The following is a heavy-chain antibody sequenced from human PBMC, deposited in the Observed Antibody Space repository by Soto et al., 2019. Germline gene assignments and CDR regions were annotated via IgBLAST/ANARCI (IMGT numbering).Heavy chain of an antibody. CDR1: GFTFSNYW. Sequence: PGGAVRLSCAASGFTFSNYWMHWVRQAPGKGLVWVRRGNSDGSGRGYADAVKGGFTISRDNAKNTLYLQMNSLRAEDTAVYYCENTYWPVGNYWGQGIPVTVSS. CDR2: GNSDGSGR. J-gene: IGHJ4*02. D-gene: IGHD2-8*02. V-gene: IGHV3-74*01. CDR3: ENTYWPVGNY.